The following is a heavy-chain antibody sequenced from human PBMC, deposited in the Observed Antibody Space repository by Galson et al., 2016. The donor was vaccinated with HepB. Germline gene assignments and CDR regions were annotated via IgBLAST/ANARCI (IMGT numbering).Heavy chain of an antibody. Sequence: SLRLSCAVSGLTFSGSDIHWVRQASGKGLEWVGRVNRKANNYATAYAASVSGRFTISRDDSKNTAYLQMNTLKTEDTALYYCTTNEGRGWFFDLWGRGTLVTVSS. CDR2: VNRKANNYAT. J-gene: IGHJ2*01. CDR3: TTNEGRGWFFDL. CDR1: GLTFSGSD. D-gene: IGHD2-8*01. V-gene: IGHV3-73*01.